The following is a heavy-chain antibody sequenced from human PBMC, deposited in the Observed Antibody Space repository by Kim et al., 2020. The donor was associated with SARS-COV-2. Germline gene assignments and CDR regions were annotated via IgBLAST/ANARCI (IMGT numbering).Heavy chain of an antibody. CDR2: IIPIFGTA. Sequence: SVKVSCKASGGTFSSYAISWVRQAPGQGLEWMGGIIPIFGTANYAQKFQGRVTITADESTSTAYMELSSLRSEDTAVYYCARGGHYYDSSGPTFDYWGQGTLVTVSS. CDR1: GGTFSSYA. V-gene: IGHV1-69*13. CDR3: ARGGHYYDSSGPTFDY. D-gene: IGHD3-22*01. J-gene: IGHJ4*02.